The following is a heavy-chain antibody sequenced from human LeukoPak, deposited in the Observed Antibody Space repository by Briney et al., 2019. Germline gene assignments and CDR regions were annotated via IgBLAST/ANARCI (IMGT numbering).Heavy chain of an antibody. CDR2: ISGSGGST. V-gene: IGHV3-23*01. J-gene: IGHJ4*02. CDR3: ARVGSRIAAAGTVY. CDR1: GFTFSSYA. Sequence: GGSLRLSCAASGFTFSSYAMSWVRQAPGKGLEWVSAISGSGGSTYYADSVKGRFTISRDNSKNTLYLQMNSLRAEDTAVCYCARVGSRIAAAGTVYWGQGTLVTVSS. D-gene: IGHD6-13*01.